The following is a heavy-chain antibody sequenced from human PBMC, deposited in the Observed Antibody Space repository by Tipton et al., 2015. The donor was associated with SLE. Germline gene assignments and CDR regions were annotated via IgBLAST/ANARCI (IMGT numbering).Heavy chain of an antibody. CDR3: ARYPMLRGAVDY. CDR2: IYASGNT. J-gene: IGHJ4*02. CDR1: GGSISSGSYY. D-gene: IGHD3-10*01. Sequence: LRLSCTVSGGSISSGSYYWSWIRQPAGKGLEWIGRIYASGNTNYNPSLKSRITMSVDTSRNQFSLRLSSVTAADTAVYYCARYPMLRGAVDYWGQGTLVIVSS. V-gene: IGHV4-61*02.